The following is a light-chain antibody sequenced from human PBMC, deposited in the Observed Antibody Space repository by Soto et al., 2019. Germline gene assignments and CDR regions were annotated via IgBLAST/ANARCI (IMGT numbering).Light chain of an antibody. CDR1: QGISTY. CDR3: QQLNDYPVT. V-gene: IGKV1-9*01. CDR2: AAS. Sequence: IQLTQSPSSLSASVVYRVTITXLASQGISTYLAWYQQKPGKAPKLLIYAASTLQSGVPSRFSGSGSGTDFTLSISSLQPEDFATYYCQQLNDYPVTFGQGTKVDIK. J-gene: IGKJ1*01.